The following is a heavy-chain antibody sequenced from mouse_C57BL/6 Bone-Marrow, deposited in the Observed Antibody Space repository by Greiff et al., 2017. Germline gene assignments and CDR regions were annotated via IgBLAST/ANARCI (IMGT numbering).Heavy chain of an antibody. J-gene: IGHJ1*03. D-gene: IGHD2-4*01. V-gene: IGHV1-64*01. CDR2: IHPNSVST. CDR3: ARAYYDYLNWYFDV. CDR1: FSPFPRYW. Sequence: VPLQPPLSSLVPPVSSVPFSFPSSFSPFPRYWLHFFQPSPFQCLSWIVMIHPNSVSTNSNAKFKLNSTLTVDKSSSTAYMQLSSLTSEDSAVYYCARAYYDYLNWYFDVWGTGTTVTVSS.